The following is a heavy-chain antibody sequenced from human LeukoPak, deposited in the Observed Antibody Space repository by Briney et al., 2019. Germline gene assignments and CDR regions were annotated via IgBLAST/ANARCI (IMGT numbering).Heavy chain of an antibody. Sequence: GGSLRLSCAVSGFAFSSYNMNWVRQSPGKGQEWVSSISSGSGYMYYADSVKGRFTISRDNAKNSLYLGMSSLRAEDTAVYYCARAGLYSGSGLDYWGQGTLVTVSS. V-gene: IGHV3-21*01. CDR2: ISSGSGYM. J-gene: IGHJ4*02. CDR1: GFAFSSYN. CDR3: ARAGLYSGSGLDY. D-gene: IGHD5-12*01.